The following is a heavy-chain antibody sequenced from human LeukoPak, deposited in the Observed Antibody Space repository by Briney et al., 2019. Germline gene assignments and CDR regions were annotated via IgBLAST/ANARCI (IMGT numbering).Heavy chain of an antibody. CDR1: GFTFSSYG. CDR2: ISYDGSNK. CDR3: ARHPIVIVPTAMVYYYNGMDV. V-gene: IGHV3-30*03. J-gene: IGHJ6*02. Sequence: GGSLRLSCAASGFTFSSYGMHWVRQAPGKGLEWVAVISYDGSNKYYADSVKGRFTISRDNSKNTLYLQMNSLRAEDTAVYYCARHPIVIVPTAMVYYYNGMDVWGQGTTVTVS. D-gene: IGHD2-2*01.